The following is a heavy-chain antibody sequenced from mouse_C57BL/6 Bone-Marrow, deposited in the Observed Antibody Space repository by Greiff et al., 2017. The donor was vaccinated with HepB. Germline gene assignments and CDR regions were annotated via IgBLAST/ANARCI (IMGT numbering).Heavy chain of an antibody. CDR1: GYSFTGYY. CDR3: ARGYGSSPPYWYFDV. CDR2: INPSTGGT. Sequence: EVQLQQSGPELVKPGASVKISCKASGYSFTGYYMNWVKQSPEKSLEWIGEINPSTGGTTYNQKFKAKATLTVDKSSSTAYMQLKSLTSEDSAVYYCARGYGSSPPYWYFDVWGTGTTVTVSS. V-gene: IGHV1-42*01. D-gene: IGHD1-1*01. J-gene: IGHJ1*03.